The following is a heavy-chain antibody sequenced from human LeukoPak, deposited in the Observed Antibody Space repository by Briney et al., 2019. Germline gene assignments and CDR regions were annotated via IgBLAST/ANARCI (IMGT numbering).Heavy chain of an antibody. CDR2: INHSGST. CDR3: ARRDKPTAYYYDSSGYYYVY. Sequence: PSETLSLTCTVSGGSISSSSYYWGWLRQPPGKGLEWIGEINHSGSTNYNPSLKSRVTISVDTSKNQFSLKLSSVTAADTAVYYCARRDKPTAYYYDSSGYYYVYWGQGTLVTVSS. D-gene: IGHD3-22*01. J-gene: IGHJ4*02. CDR1: GGSISSSSYY. V-gene: IGHV4-39*07.